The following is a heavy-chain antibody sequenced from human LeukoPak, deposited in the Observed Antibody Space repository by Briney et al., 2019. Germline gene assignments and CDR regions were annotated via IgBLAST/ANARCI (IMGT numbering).Heavy chain of an antibody. CDR2: ISYDGSNK. CDR1: GFTFSSYE. J-gene: IGHJ4*02. V-gene: IGHV3-30*04. D-gene: IGHD6-19*01. Sequence: AGGSLRLSCAASGFTFSSYEMNWVRQAPGKGLEWVAVISYDGSNKYYADSVKGRFTISRDNSKNTLYLQMNSLRAEDTAVYYCARDMSSGWPYYFDYWGQGTLVTVSS. CDR3: ARDMSSGWPYYFDY.